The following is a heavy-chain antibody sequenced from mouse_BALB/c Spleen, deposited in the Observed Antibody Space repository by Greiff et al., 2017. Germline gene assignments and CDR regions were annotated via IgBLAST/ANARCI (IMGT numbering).Heavy chain of an antibody. D-gene: IGHD1-1*01. J-gene: IGHJ2*01. Sequence: DVQLVESGGGLVKPGGSLKLSCAASGFTFSDYYMYWVRQTPEKRLEWVATISDGGSYTYYPDSVKGRFTISRDNAKNNLYLQMSSLKSEDTAMYYCAREGTTGHYWGQGTTLTVSS. CDR1: GFTFSDYY. V-gene: IGHV5-4*02. CDR2: ISDGGSYT. CDR3: AREGTTGHY.